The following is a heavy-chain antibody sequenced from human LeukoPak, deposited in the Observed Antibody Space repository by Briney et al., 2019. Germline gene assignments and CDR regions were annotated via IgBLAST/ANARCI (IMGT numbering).Heavy chain of an antibody. D-gene: IGHD6-13*01. CDR2: ISGSGGST. V-gene: IGHV3-23*01. Sequence: GGSLRLSCAASGFTFSSYAMSWVRQAPGKGLEWVSAISGSGGSTYYADSVKGRFTISRDNSKNTLYLQMNSLRAEDTAVYYCAKSTISIAAARWGYYYYGMDVWGQGTMVIVSS. J-gene: IGHJ6*02. CDR1: GFTFSSYA. CDR3: AKSTISIAAARWGYYYYGMDV.